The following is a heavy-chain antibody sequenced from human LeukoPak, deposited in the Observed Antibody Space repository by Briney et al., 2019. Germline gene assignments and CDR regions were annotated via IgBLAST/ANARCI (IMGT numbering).Heavy chain of an antibody. D-gene: IGHD3-9*01. Sequence: PGGSLRLSCAASGFTFSSYFMSWVRQAPGKGLEWVANIKQDGSEKYYVDSVKGRFTIFRDTAKNSLFLQMNSLRAEDTAVYYCARGDYDILTGYGYYFDHWGQGTLVTVSS. J-gene: IGHJ4*02. CDR3: ARGDYDILTGYGYYFDH. CDR1: GFTFSSYF. CDR2: IKQDGSEK. V-gene: IGHV3-7*01.